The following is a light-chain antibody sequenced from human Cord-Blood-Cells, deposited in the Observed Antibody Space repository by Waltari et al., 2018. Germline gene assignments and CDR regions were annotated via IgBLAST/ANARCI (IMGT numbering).Light chain of an antibody. CDR3: SSYAGSNNFVV. CDR1: SSDVGGYNY. Sequence: QSALTQPPSASGSPGQSVTISCTVTSSDVGGYNYVSWYQQHPAQDPKRLITEVSNRPSGVPDQCSGSKSGNTASLTVSGLQAEDEADYYCSSYAGSNNFVVFGGGTKLTVL. CDR2: EVS. J-gene: IGLJ2*01. V-gene: IGLV2-8*01.